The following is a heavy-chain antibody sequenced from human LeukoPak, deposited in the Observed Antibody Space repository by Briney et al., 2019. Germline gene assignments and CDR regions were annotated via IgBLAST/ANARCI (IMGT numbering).Heavy chain of an antibody. D-gene: IGHD3-10*01. CDR3: AKIAAILRGPYQFYFMDV. CDR2: IKRDGSEK. Sequence: GGSLRLSCAASGFTFSSYWMSWVRQAPGKGLEWVANIKRDGSEKYYVDSVEGRFTISRDNAKNSLYLQMNSLRAEDTAVYFCAKIAAILRGPYQFYFMDVWGKGTTVTVSS. V-gene: IGHV3-7*01. J-gene: IGHJ6*03. CDR1: GFTFSSYW.